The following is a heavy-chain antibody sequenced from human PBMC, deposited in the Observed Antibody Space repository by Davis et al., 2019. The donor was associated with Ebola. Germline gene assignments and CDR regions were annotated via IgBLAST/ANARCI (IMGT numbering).Heavy chain of an antibody. CDR1: GGSVSSGGYY. D-gene: IGHD3-9*01. V-gene: IGHV4-61*08. CDR2: IYYSGST. Sequence: SETLSLTCTVSGGSVSSGGYYWNWIRQPPGTGLEWIGYIYYSGSTDYSPSLRGRVTISLDTSKNQFSLRLSSVTAADTAVYYCARSHSDWLVPFDYWGQGTLATVSS. J-gene: IGHJ4*02. CDR3: ARSHSDWLVPFDY.